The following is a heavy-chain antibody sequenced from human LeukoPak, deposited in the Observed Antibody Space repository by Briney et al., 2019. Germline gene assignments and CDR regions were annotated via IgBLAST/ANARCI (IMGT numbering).Heavy chain of an antibody. CDR1: RFTFSDYY. CDR2: ISSSSSYT. D-gene: IGHD3-10*01. CDR3: AVRRITMVRGVIGPDWFDP. Sequence: GGSLRLSCAASRFTFSDYYMSWIRQARGKGLEWVSYISSSSSYTNYADSVKGRFTISRDNAKNSLYLQMNSLRAEDTAVYYCAVRRITMVRGVIGPDWFDPWGQGPLVTVSS. J-gene: IGHJ5*02. V-gene: IGHV3-11*06.